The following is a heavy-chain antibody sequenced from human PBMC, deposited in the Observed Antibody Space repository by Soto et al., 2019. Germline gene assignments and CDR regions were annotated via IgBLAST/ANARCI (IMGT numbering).Heavy chain of an antibody. Sequence: ETLSLTCTVSGGSITSSSYYWSWIRQPPGKGLELIGYIYYSGSTNYNPSLKSRVTISVDTSKNQFSLKLSSVTAADTAVYYCARLGAQEIDPWGQGTLVTVSS. CDR1: GGSITSSSYY. CDR2: IYYSGST. CDR3: ARLGAQEIDP. V-gene: IGHV4-61*05. D-gene: IGHD3-16*01. J-gene: IGHJ5*02.